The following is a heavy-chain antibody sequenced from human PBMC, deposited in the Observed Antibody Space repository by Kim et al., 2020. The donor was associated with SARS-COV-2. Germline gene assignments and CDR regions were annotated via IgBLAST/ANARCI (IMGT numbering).Heavy chain of an antibody. CDR3: ARGPVVPAAIWINFDY. CDR1: GGSISSGGYY. CDR2: IYYSGST. V-gene: IGHV4-31*03. J-gene: IGHJ4*02. D-gene: IGHD2-2*02. Sequence: SETLSLTCTVSGGSISSGGYYWSWIRQHPGKGLEWIGYIYYSGSTYYNPSLKSRVTISVDTSKNQFSLKLSSVTAADTAVYYCARGPVVPAAIWINFDYWGQGTLVTVSS.